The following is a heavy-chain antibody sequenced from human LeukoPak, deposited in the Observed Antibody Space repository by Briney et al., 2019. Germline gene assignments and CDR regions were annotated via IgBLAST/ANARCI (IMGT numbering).Heavy chain of an antibody. Sequence: GGSLRLSCAASRFTFSGYAMYWVRQAPGKGLEWVSCIDASGVNTYYADSVRGRFTISRDNSNNTLYLQMNSLRAENTAVYYCAKGSGSGWYGWFDPWGQGTLVTVSS. CDR2: IDASGVNT. J-gene: IGHJ5*02. D-gene: IGHD6-19*01. V-gene: IGHV3-23*01. CDR3: AKGSGSGWYGWFDP. CDR1: RFTFSGYA.